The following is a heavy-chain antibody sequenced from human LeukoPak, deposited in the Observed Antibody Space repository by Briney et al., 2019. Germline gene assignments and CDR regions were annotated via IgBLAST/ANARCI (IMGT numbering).Heavy chain of an antibody. CDR2: ISYDGSKK. J-gene: IGHJ5*02. CDR3: AKDSGEQWLNNWFDP. D-gene: IGHD6-19*01. V-gene: IGHV3-30*18. CDR1: GFTFSSYG. Sequence: GRSLRLSCAASGFTFSSYGLHWVRQAPGKGLEWVAVISYDGSKKYYTDSVKGRFTISRDNSKNTLYLQMNSLRAEDTAVYYCAKDSGEQWLNNWFDPRGQGTLVTVSS.